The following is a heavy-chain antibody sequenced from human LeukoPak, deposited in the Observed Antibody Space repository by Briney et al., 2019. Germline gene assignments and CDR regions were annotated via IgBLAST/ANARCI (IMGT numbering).Heavy chain of an antibody. CDR2: ISGSGGST. J-gene: IGHJ4*02. D-gene: IGHD6-13*01. CDR1: EFTFSSYA. CDR3: ARRRAYSSSWYYFDY. V-gene: IGHV3-23*01. Sequence: GGSLRLSCAASEFTFSSYAMSWVRQAPGKGLEWVSAISGSGGSTYYADSVKGRFTISRDNSKNTLYLQMNSLRAEDTAVYYCARRRAYSSSWYYFDYWGQGTLVTVSS.